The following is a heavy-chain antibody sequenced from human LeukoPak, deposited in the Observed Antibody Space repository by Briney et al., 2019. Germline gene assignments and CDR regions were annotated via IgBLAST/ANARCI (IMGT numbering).Heavy chain of an antibody. CDR2: IYPGDSDT. CDR1: GYSFTSYW. Sequence: GESLKISCKGSGYSFTSYWIGWVRQMPGKGLEWMGIIYPGDSDTRYSPSFQGQVTISADKSISTAYLQWSSLKASDTAVYYCARGRRFGELSHPTYYFAYWGQGTQVTVSS. D-gene: IGHD3-10*01. V-gene: IGHV5-51*01. CDR3: ARGRRFGELSHPTYYFAY. J-gene: IGHJ4*02.